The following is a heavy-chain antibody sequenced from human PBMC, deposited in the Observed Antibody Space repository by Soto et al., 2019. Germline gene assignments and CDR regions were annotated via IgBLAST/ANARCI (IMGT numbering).Heavy chain of an antibody. J-gene: IGHJ1*01. CDR3: AREYYSSGTH. V-gene: IGHV3-74*01. CDR2: ISENGGIT. Sequence: GGSLILSCAASGFTFSTYLMQLVRQVPGEGLMWVSSISENGGITAYADSVKGRFTISRDNAKNTLYLQMNGLRVEDTAIYYCAREYYSSGTHWGQGTLVTVSS. CDR1: GFTFSTYL. D-gene: IGHD3-10*01.